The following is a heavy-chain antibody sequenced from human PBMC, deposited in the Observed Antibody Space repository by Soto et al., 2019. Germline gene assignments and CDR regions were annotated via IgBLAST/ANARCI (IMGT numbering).Heavy chain of an antibody. Sequence: GGSLRLSCAASGFTISNYAMSWVRQAPGKGLEWVSTLSDRTYYTDSVRGRFTISGDTSENTLYLQMNSLGVEDTAVYYCARSLGPSRHFFDHWGQGTLVTVSS. CDR2: LSDRT. D-gene: IGHD3-16*01. CDR3: ARSLGPSRHFFDH. CDR1: GFTISNYA. V-gene: IGHV3-23*01. J-gene: IGHJ4*02.